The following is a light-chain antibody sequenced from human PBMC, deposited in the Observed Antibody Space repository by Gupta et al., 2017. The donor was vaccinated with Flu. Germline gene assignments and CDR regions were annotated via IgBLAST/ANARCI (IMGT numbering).Light chain of an antibody. V-gene: IGKV1-33*01. CDR1: QDITNY. J-gene: IGKJ2*01. CDR3: QQDDYVPYT. CDR2: DTS. Sequence: DIQMTQSPSSLSASVGDRVTITCQASQDITNYLNWYQQKPGKAPNLLIYDTSNLETGVPSRFSGSGSGTDFTLTISGLQPDDFATYFCQQDDYVPYTFGQGTMVEI.